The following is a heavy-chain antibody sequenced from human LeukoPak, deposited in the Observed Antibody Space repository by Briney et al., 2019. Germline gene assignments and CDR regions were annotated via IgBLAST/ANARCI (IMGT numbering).Heavy chain of an antibody. CDR3: ARSSYYDSPKHREFDY. D-gene: IGHD3-22*01. J-gene: IGHJ4*02. CDR1: GFTFRSYW. CDR2: IYHSGST. Sequence: GSLRLSCAVSGFTFRSYWMHWVRQAPGKGLEWIGYIYHSGSTYYNPSLKSRVTISVDKSKNQFSLKLSSVTAADTAVYYCARSSYYDSPKHREFDYWGQGTLVTVSS. V-gene: IGHV4-4*02.